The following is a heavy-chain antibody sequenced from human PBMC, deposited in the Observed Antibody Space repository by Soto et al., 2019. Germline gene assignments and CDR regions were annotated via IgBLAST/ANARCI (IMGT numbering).Heavy chain of an antibody. CDR3: ARDIFGHVDAFDL. D-gene: IGHD3-3*02. J-gene: IGHJ3*01. V-gene: IGHV1-18*01. Sequence: ASVKVSCKGSGYIFSSFYINWVRQAPGQGLEWMGWTSGYSGNSKYAQKFQGRVTMTTDTSTNTGYMEMRSLTSDDTAVYYCARDIFGHVDAFDLWGQGTMVTVSS. CDR1: GYIFSSFY. CDR2: TSGYSGNS.